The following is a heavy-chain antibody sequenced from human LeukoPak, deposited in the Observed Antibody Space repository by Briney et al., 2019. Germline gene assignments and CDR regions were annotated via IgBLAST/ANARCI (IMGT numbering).Heavy chain of an antibody. CDR2: IYPGDSDT. CDR1: EYSFTTYW. CDR3: ATGRYCSGTTCYSSLDF. D-gene: IGHD2-15*01. J-gene: IGHJ4*02. Sequence: GESLKISCKGSEYSFTTYWIAWVRQTPGRGLEWMGIIYPGDSDTRYSPSFQGQVTISGDKSISTAYLQWSSLKASDSAMYYCATGRYCSGTTCYSSLDFWGQGTLVTVSS. V-gene: IGHV5-51*01.